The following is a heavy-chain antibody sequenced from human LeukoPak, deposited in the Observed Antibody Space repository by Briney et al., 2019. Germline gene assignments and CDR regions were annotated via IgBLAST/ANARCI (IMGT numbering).Heavy chain of an antibody. J-gene: IGHJ6*03. CDR1: GFTFDDYG. CDR2: INWNAGTT. V-gene: IGHV3-20*04. Sequence: SGGSLRLSCAASGFTFDDYGMSWVRQAPGKGLEWVSGINWNAGTTNYADSVKGRFTISRDNSKNTLYLQMNSLRAEDTAVYYCAKRGYYYYYMDVWGKGTTVTVSS. CDR3: AKRGYYYYYMDV.